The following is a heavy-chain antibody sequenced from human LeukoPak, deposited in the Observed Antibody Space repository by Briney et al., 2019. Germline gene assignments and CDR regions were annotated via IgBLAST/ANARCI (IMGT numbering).Heavy chain of an antibody. D-gene: IGHD6-19*01. CDR3: AKSSVAEFDY. V-gene: IGHV4-34*01. CDR2: INHSGSP. CDR1: GGSFSGYY. Sequence: PSETLSLTCAVYGGSFSGYYWRWIRQPPGKGLEWMGEINHSGSPNYNPSLKSRVTISVDTSKNQFSLKLRSVTAGDTAVYYCAKSSVAEFDYWGQGTLVTVSS. J-gene: IGHJ4*02.